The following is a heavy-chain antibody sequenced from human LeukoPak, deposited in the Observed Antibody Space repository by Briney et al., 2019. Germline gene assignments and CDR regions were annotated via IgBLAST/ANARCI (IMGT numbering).Heavy chain of an antibody. Sequence: SETLPLTCAVYGGSFSGYYWSWIRQPPGKGLEWIGEINHSGSTNYNPSLKSRVTISVDTSKNQFSLKLSSVTAADTAVYYCARGYGDFAAFDIWGQGTMVTVSS. J-gene: IGHJ3*02. D-gene: IGHD4-17*01. CDR1: GGSFSGYY. CDR2: INHSGST. CDR3: ARGYGDFAAFDI. V-gene: IGHV4-34*01.